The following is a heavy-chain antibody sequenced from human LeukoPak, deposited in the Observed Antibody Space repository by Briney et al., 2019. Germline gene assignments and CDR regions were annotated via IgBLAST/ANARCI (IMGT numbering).Heavy chain of an antibody. Sequence: ASVKVSCKASGYTFTGYYMHWVRRAPGQGLEWMGWINPNSGGTNYAQKFQGRVTMTRDTSISTAYMELSRLRSDDTAVYYCARVGWRRLGNFVDYWGQGTLVTVSS. CDR1: GYTFTGYY. CDR2: INPNSGGT. CDR3: ARVGWRRLGNFVDY. D-gene: IGHD5-12*01. V-gene: IGHV1-2*02. J-gene: IGHJ4*02.